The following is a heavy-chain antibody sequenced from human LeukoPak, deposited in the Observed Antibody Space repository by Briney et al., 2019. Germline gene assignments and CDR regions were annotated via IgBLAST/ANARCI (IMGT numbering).Heavy chain of an antibody. V-gene: IGHV4-4*07. J-gene: IGHJ5*02. Sequence: KPSETLSLTCTVSGGSISSYYWSWIRQPAGEGLEWIGRIYTSGSTYYNPSLKSRVTISVDTSKNQFSLKLSSVTAADTAVYYCARDYDFWSGYSYNWFDPWGQGTLVTVSS. CDR3: ARDYDFWSGYSYNWFDP. CDR1: GGSISSYY. CDR2: IYTSGST. D-gene: IGHD3-3*01.